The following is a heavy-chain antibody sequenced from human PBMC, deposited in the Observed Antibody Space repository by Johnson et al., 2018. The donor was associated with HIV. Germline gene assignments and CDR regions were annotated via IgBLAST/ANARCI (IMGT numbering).Heavy chain of an antibody. Sequence: VQLVESGGGLVKPGGSLRLSCAASGFSFSDYYMSWIRQAPGKGLELVSYISSSGSTIYYVDSVTGRFTISRDNAKNSLYLQMNSLRAEDTAVYFCATVWRNEVRHAFDIWGQGTMVTVSS. J-gene: IGHJ3*02. CDR3: ATVWRNEVRHAFDI. CDR2: ISSSGSTI. V-gene: IGHV3-11*04. CDR1: GFSFSDYY. D-gene: IGHD1-1*01.